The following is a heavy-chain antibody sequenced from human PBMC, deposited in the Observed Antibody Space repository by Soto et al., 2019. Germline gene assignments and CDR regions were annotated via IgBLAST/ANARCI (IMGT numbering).Heavy chain of an antibody. J-gene: IGHJ5*01. CDR1: GYTFTGYY. Sequence: ASVKVSCKASGYTFTGYYMHWVRQAPGQGLEWMGWINPNSGGTNYAQKFQGWVTMTRDTSISTAYMELSSLRSGDTAVYYCATRVTGIAAAGPPVNRFDSWGQGTLVTVSS. V-gene: IGHV1-2*04. CDR3: ATRVTGIAAAGPPVNRFDS. D-gene: IGHD6-13*01. CDR2: INPNSGGT.